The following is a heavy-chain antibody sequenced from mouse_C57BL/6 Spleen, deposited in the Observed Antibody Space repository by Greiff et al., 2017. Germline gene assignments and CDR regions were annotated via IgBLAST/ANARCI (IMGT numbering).Heavy chain of an antibody. V-gene: IGHV14-4*01. CDR3: TTEAYSNYLFGY. D-gene: IGHD2-5*01. J-gene: IGHJ3*01. CDR2: IDPENGDT. CDR1: GFNIKDDY. Sequence: VQLQQSGAELVRPGASVKLSCTASGFNIKDDYMHWVKQRPEQGLEWIGWIDPENGDTEYASKFQGKATITADTSSNTAYLQLSSLTSEDTAVDDCTTEAYSNYLFGYWGQGTLVTVSA.